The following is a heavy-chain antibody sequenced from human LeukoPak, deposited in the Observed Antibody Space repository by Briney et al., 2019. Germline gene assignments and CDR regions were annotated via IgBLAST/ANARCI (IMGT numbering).Heavy chain of an antibody. CDR2: INPNSGGT. V-gene: IGHV1-2*02. CDR3: ARDQCSSTSCWIFDY. CDR1: TYTFTGNY. J-gene: IGHJ4*02. D-gene: IGHD2-2*01. Sequence: ASVKVSCMASTYTFTGNYMHWVRQAPGQGLEWMGWINPNSGGTNSAQRFQGRVTMTRDTSISTAYMELSRLTSDDTAVYYCARDQCSSTSCWIFDYWGQGTLITVSS.